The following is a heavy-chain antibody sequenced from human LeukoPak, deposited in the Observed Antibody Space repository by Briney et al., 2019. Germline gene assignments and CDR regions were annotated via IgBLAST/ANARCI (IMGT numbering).Heavy chain of an antibody. V-gene: IGHV3-23*01. J-gene: IGHJ3*01. CDR3: AKPGGPGIAARGAFDL. Sequence: PGGSLRLSCAASGFTFNNYALNWVRQAPGKGLEWVSSISGPATSTYYADSVKGRFTISRDNSKNTLYLQMNSLRPEDTAVYFCAKPGGPGIAARGAFDLWGQGTMVAVSS. CDR2: ISGPATST. D-gene: IGHD6-25*01. CDR1: GFTFNNYA.